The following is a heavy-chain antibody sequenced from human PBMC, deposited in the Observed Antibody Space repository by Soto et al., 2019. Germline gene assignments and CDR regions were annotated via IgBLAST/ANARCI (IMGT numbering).Heavy chain of an antibody. CDR1: GGSFSGYY. Sequence: SETLSLTCAVYGGSFSGYYWSWIRQPPGKGPEWIGEINHSGSTNYNPSLKSRVTISVDTSKNQFSLKLSSVTAADTAVYYCARSSSYSSGWYYVYWGQGTLVTVSS. V-gene: IGHV4-34*01. CDR3: ARSSSYSSGWYYVY. CDR2: INHSGST. J-gene: IGHJ4*02. D-gene: IGHD6-19*01.